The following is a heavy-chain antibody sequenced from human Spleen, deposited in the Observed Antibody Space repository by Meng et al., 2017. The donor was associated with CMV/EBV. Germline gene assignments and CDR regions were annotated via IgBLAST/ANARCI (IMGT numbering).Heavy chain of an antibody. J-gene: IGHJ6*02. D-gene: IGHD6-13*01. CDR3: AKDHWTTAAGTSWGYYGMDV. V-gene: IGHV3-43D*03. Sequence: GGSLRLSCAASGFTFDDYAMHCVRQAPGRGLEWVSLISWDGGSTYYADSVKGRFTISRDNSKNSLYLQMNSLRAEDTALYYCAKDHWTTAAGTSWGYYGMDVWGQGTMVTVSS. CDR1: GFTFDDYA. CDR2: ISWDGGST.